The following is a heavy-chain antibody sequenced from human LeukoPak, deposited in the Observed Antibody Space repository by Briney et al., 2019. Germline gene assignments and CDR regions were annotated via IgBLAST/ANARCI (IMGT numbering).Heavy chain of an antibody. D-gene: IGHD6-13*01. CDR2: ISGSGGST. Sequence: SGGSLRLSCAASGFTFSSYAMSWVRQAPGKGLEWVSGISGSGGSTNYADSVKGRFTISRDNAKNSLYLQMNSLRAEDTALYYCARGSSLDYWGQGTLVTVSS. CDR1: GFTFSSYA. J-gene: IGHJ4*02. CDR3: ARGSSLDY. V-gene: IGHV3-23*01.